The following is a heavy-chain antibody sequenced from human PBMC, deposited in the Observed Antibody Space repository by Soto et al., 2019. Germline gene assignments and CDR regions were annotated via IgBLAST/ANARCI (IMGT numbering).Heavy chain of an antibody. CDR1: GYTLTELS. CDR2: FDPEDGET. Sequence: ASVKVSCKVSGYTLTELSMHWVRQAPGKGLEWMGGFDPEDGETIYAQKFQGRVTMTEDTSTDTAYMELSSLRSEDTAVYYCATTYCSGGSCYSEYFQHWGQGTLVTVLL. V-gene: IGHV1-24*01. D-gene: IGHD2-15*01. CDR3: ATTYCSGGSCYSEYFQH. J-gene: IGHJ1*01.